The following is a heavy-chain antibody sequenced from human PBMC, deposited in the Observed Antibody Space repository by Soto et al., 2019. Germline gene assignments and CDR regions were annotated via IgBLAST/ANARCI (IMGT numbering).Heavy chain of an antibody. J-gene: IGHJ4*02. CDR2: ISGSGGST. V-gene: IGHV3-23*01. CDR3: AKVPYYDILYQFDY. D-gene: IGHD3-9*01. CDR1: GGSISSGGSY. Sequence: HPSESLSLTCTASGGSISSGGSYWSWVRQAPGKGLEWVSAISGSGGSTYYADSVKGRFTISRDNSKNTLYLQMNSLRAEDTAVYYCAKVPYYDILYQFDYWGQGTLVTVSS.